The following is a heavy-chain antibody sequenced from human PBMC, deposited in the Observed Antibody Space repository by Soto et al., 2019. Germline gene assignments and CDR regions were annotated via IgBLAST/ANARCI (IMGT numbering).Heavy chain of an antibody. CDR3: ARKDIVVVPAAPYYYYYMDV. CDR2: IKQDGSEK. D-gene: IGHD2-2*01. J-gene: IGHJ6*03. CDR1: GFTFSSYW. V-gene: IGHV3-7*01. Sequence: GGSLRLSCAASGFTFSSYWMSWVHQAPGKGLEWVANIKQDGSEKYYVDSVKGRFTISRDNAKNSLYLQMNSLRAEDTAVYYCARKDIVVVPAAPYYYYYMDVWGKGTTVTVSS.